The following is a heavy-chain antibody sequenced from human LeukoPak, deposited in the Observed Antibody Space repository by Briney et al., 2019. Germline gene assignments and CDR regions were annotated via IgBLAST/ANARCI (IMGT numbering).Heavy chain of an antibody. D-gene: IGHD4-17*01. V-gene: IGHV1-2*02. CDR1: GYTFTGYY. Sequence: ASVKVSCKASGYTFTGYYMHWVRQAPGQGLEWMGWINPNSGGTNYAQKSQGRVTMTRDTSISTAYMELSRLRSDDTAVYYCASRDRTVTTDFDYWGQGTLVTVSS. J-gene: IGHJ4*02. CDR3: ASRDRTVTTDFDY. CDR2: INPNSGGT.